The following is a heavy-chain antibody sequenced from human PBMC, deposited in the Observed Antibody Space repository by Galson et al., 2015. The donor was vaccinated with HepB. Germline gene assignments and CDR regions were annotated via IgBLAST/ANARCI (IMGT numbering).Heavy chain of an antibody. CDR1: GFTVSSNY. D-gene: IGHD3-3*01. V-gene: IGHV3-66*02. Sequence: SLRLSCAASGFTVSSNYMSWVRQAPGKGLEWVSVIYSGGSTYYADSVKGRFTISRDNSKNTLYLQMNSLRAEDTAVYHCARPRVDFGVVPLWDVWGQGTTVTVSS. CDR3: ARPRVDFGVVPLWDV. CDR2: IYSGGST. J-gene: IGHJ6*02.